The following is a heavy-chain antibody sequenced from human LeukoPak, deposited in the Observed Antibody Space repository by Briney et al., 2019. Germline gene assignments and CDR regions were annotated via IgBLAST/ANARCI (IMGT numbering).Heavy chain of an antibody. CDR2: ISYDGSNK. CDR1: GFTFSSYA. J-gene: IGHJ6*02. D-gene: IGHD1-14*01. V-gene: IGHV3-30-3*01. Sequence: PGGSLRLSCAASGFTFSSYAMHWVRQAPGKGLEWVAVISYDGSNKYYADSVKGRFTISRDNSKNTLYLQMNSLRAEDTAVYYCARDRAMGLPDYYYGMDVWGQGTLVTVSS. CDR3: ARDRAMGLPDYYYGMDV.